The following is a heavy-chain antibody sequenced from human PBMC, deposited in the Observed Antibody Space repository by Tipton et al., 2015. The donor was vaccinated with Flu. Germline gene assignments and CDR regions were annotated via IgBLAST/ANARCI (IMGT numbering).Heavy chain of an antibody. V-gene: IGHV4-39*07. CDR3: ARGTAQYSSSWYC. CDR2: IFHSGTT. D-gene: IGHD6-13*01. J-gene: IGHJ4*02. CDR1: GGSISSSSYF. Sequence: LRLSCTVSGGSISSSSYFWGWIRQPPGKGLEWIGSIFHSGTTYYNPSLKSRVTISVDTSKNQFSLKLNSVTAADTAVYYCARGTAQYSSSWYCWGQGTLVTVSS.